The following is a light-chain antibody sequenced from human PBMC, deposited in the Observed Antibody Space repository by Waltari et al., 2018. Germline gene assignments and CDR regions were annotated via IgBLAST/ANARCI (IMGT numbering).Light chain of an antibody. CDR3: QHYVRLPAT. CDR2: GAS. J-gene: IGKJ1*01. V-gene: IGKV3-20*01. CDR1: QSVSRT. Sequence: EIVLTQSPGTLSLSPGHRATLSCRASQSVSRTLAWDQQKPGQAPKLLIYGASIRAPGISDRCTGSGAGTDFSLTISSVEPEDFAIYFCQHYVRLPATFGQGTKVEIK.